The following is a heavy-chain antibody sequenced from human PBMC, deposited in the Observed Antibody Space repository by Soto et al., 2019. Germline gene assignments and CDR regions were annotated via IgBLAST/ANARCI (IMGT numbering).Heavy chain of an antibody. J-gene: IGHJ5*02. CDR3: AREKGEDYYGSGSFPFWFDP. Sequence: QVQLVESGGGVVQPGRSLRLSCAASGFTFSSYGMHWVRQAPGKGLEWVAVIWYDGSNKYYADSVKGRFTISRDNSNNTLYLQINSLTAEHTAVYYCAREKGEDYYGSGSFPFWFDPWGQGTLVTVSS. CDR2: IWYDGSNK. CDR1: GFTFSSYG. V-gene: IGHV3-33*01. D-gene: IGHD3-10*01.